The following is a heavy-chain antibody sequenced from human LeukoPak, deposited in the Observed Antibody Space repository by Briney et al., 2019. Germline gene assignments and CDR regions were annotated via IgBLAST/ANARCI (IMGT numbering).Heavy chain of an antibody. V-gene: IGHV3-11*04. J-gene: IGHJ1*01. CDR1: GFTVSSNY. D-gene: IGHD3-10*01. CDR2: IGHTGSIT. CDR3: VRDGAVVTSGSYPWRYFQY. Sequence: GGSLRLSCAASGFTVSSNYMSWVREAPGKGLEWVSYIGHTGSITDYADPVKGRFTISRDNAKNSLYLQMNTLRAEDTAVYYCVRDGAVVTSGSYPWRYFQYWGQGTLVTVSS.